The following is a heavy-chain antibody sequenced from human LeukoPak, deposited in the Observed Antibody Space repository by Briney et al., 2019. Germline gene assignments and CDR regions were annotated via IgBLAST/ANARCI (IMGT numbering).Heavy chain of an antibody. V-gene: IGHV3-30-3*01. J-gene: IGHJ4*02. CDR1: GFTFSSYA. CDR2: ISYDGSNK. D-gene: IGHD3-3*01. CDR3: ARDQVLRFLEWLIDY. Sequence: PGRSLRLSCAASGFTFSSYAMHWVRQAPGKGLEWVAVISYDGSNKYYADSVKGRFTISRDNSKNTLYLQMNSLRAEDTAVYYCARDQVLRFLEWLIDYWGQGTLVTVSS.